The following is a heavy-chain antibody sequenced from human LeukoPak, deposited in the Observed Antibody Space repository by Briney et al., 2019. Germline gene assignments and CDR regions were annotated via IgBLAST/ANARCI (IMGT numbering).Heavy chain of an antibody. J-gene: IGHJ4*02. D-gene: IGHD6-13*01. CDR2: FDPEDGET. CDR3: ATLAAAGTGGDFDY. V-gene: IGHV1-24*01. CDR1: GYTLTELS. Sequence: EASVKVSCKVSGYTLTELSMHWVRQAPGKGLEWMGGFDPEDGETIYAQKFQGRVTITEDTSTDTAYMELSSLRSEDTAVYYCATLAAAGTGGDFDYWAREPWSPSPQ.